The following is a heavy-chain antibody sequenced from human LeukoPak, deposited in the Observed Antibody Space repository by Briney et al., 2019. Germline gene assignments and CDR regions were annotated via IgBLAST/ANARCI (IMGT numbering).Heavy chain of an antibody. Sequence: ASVKVSRKASEYTFVGHYMHWVRQAPGQGLEWMGWINPNSGVTTYAQKFQGRATMTRDTSISTAYMELSRLSSDDTAVYYCARGRGYSYSWFDPWGQGTLVTVSS. V-gene: IGHV1-2*02. J-gene: IGHJ5*02. CDR1: EYTFVGHY. CDR3: ARGRGYSYSWFDP. CDR2: INPNSGVT. D-gene: IGHD5-18*01.